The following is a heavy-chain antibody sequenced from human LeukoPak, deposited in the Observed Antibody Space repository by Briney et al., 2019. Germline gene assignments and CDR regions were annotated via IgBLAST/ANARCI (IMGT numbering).Heavy chain of an antibody. CDR3: ARDHPTYYYGSGTNV. V-gene: IGHV3-30-3*01. CDR2: ISYDGSNK. J-gene: IGHJ6*02. CDR1: GFTFSSYA. Sequence: QPGRSLRLSCAASGFTFSSYAMHWVRQAPGKGLEWVAVISYDGSNKYYADSVKGRFTISRDNSKNTLYLQMNSLRAEDTAVYYCARDHPTYYYGSGTNVWGQGTTVTVSS. D-gene: IGHD3-10*01.